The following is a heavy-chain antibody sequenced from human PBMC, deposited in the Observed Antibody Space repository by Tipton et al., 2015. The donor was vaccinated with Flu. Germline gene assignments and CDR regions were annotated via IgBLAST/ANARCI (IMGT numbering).Heavy chain of an antibody. CDR3: ARGTFSNSSGFSDY. CDR2: IYYSGRT. Sequence: LRLSCTVSGGSISSGGYYWSWIRQHPGKGLEWIGYIYYSGRTYYNPSLKSRLNISVDTSKNQFSLNLSSVTVADTAVYYCARGTFSNSSGFSDYWGQGTLVIVSA. CDR1: GGSISSGGYY. D-gene: IGHD3-22*01. V-gene: IGHV4-31*02. J-gene: IGHJ4*02.